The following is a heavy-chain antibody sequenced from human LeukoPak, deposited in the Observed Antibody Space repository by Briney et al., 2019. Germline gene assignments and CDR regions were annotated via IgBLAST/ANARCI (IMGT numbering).Heavy chain of an antibody. CDR3: ATAGLFACFDY. D-gene: IGHD3-9*01. J-gene: IGHJ4*02. CDR1: GFTFSSYW. V-gene: IGHV3-7*01. Sequence: GGSLRLSCAASGFTFSSYWMSWVRQSPGKGLEWVANIKEDGSGKYYVDSVKGRFTISRDNATNSLYLQVDSLRVEYTAVYYCATAGLFACFDYWGQGTLVTVSS. CDR2: IKEDGSGK.